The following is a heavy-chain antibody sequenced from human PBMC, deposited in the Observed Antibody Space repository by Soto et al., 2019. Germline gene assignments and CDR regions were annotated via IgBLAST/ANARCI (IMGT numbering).Heavy chain of an antibody. J-gene: IGHJ4*02. CDR2: IYFNGNT. CDR3: ASVTFGGVVLAH. CDR1: AASFSKYY. Sequence: SETLSLTCTVSAASFSKYYWSCFRQPPGKGLEWIGYIYFNGNTNYNPSLKRRVTISIDTSKKQISLNLTSVTDADTAVYYCASVTFGGVVLAHWGQGTLVNAS. D-gene: IGHD3-16*01. V-gene: IGHV4-59*01.